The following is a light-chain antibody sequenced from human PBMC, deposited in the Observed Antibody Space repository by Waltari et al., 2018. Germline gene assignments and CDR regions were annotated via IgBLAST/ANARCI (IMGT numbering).Light chain of an antibody. CDR3: CSYAGSSTVK. CDR2: ADS. CDR1: SSAVGSYKL. V-gene: IGLV2-23*01. J-gene: IGLJ2*01. Sequence: QSALTQPASVSGSPGQSITLSCTGTSSAVGSYKLVSWYQQHPGKAPRLMIYADSNRPSGSSNRFSGSKSGNTASLTISGLQAEDEAAYYCCSYAGSSTVKFGEGTYLTVL.